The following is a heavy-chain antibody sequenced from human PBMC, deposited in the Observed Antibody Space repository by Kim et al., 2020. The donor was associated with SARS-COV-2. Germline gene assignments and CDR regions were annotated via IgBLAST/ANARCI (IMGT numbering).Heavy chain of an antibody. D-gene: IGHD6-13*01. J-gene: IGHJ4*02. Sequence: SVKVSCKASGGTFSSYAISWVRQAPGQGLEWMGGIIPIFGTANYAQKFQGRVTITADESTSTAYMELSSLRSEDTAVYYCARDLGLAAAGTGYVDYWGQGTLVTVSS. CDR1: GGTFSSYA. CDR3: ARDLGLAAAGTGYVDY. CDR2: IIPIFGTA. V-gene: IGHV1-69*13.